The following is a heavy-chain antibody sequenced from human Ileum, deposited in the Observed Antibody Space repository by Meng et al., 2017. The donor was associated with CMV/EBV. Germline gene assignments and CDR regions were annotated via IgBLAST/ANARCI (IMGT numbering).Heavy chain of an antibody. CDR2: ISGTGDNT. J-gene: IGHJ4*02. Sequence: GGSLRLSCAASGFTFSGYAVSWVRQPPGKGLEWVSAISGTGDNTYYADSVKGRFTISRDNSKNTLYVQMNSLRAEDTALYYCAKRRGGSCYYFDYWGQGTLVTVSS. D-gene: IGHD2-15*01. CDR1: GFTFSGYA. CDR3: AKRRGGSCYYFDY. V-gene: IGHV3-23*01.